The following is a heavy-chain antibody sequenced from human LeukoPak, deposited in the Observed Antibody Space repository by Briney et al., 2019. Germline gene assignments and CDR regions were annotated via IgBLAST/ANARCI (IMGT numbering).Heavy chain of an antibody. CDR3: ARSSPHMDV. V-gene: IGHV1-18*01. J-gene: IGHJ6*03. CDR2: VSTYNGNT. CDR1: GYIFTSYG. Sequence: GASVKVSCKASGYIFTSYGISWMRQAPGQGLEWMGWVSTYNGNTNYAQNLQGRVTMTTDTSTSTAYMELRSLRSDDTAVYYCARSSPHMDVWGKGTTVTVSS.